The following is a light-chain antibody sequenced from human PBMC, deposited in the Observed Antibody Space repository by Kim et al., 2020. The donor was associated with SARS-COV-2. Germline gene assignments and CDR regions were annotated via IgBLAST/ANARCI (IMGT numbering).Light chain of an antibody. CDR3: SSRDSNGYVL. V-gene: IGLV3-19*01. J-gene: IGLJ2*01. CDR1: SLRSYY. CDR2: GKN. Sequence: SSELTQDPAVSVALGQTVRITCQGDSLRSYYASWYQQKPGQAPIVVISGKNNRPSGIPDRFSGSSSVNTASLTITGAQAEDEADYCCSSRDSNGYVLFGGGTKLTVL.